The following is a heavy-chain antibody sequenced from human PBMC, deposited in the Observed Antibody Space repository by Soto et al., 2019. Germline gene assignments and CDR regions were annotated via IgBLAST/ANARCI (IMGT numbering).Heavy chain of an antibody. CDR3: ARDHDYAFDY. J-gene: IGHJ4*02. CDR1: GFTFSDYS. Sequence: GGSLRLSCAASGFTFSDYSMNWVRQAPGKGLEWVSYIRSSSNIIYADSVKGRFTISRDNAENSLYLQMNSLKNEDTAVYYCARDHDYAFDYWGQGILVTVSS. V-gene: IGHV3-48*02. CDR2: IRSSSNII. D-gene: IGHD2-2*01.